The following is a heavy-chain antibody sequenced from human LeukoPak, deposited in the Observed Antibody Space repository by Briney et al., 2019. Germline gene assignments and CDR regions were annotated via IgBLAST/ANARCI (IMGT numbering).Heavy chain of an antibody. CDR3: ARAVLGTAMVS. V-gene: IGHV3-48*02. CDR1: GFTFSSYS. Sequence: GGSLRLSCAASGFTFSSYSMNWVRQAPGKGLEWVSYISSSSSTIYYADSVKGRFTISRDNAKNSLYLRMNSLRDEDTAVYYCARAVLGTAMVSWGQGTLVTVSS. CDR2: ISSSSSTI. D-gene: IGHD5-18*01. J-gene: IGHJ4*02.